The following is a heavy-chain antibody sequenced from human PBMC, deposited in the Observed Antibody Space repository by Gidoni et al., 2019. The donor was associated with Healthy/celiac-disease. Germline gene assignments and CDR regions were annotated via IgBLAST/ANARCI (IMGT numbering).Heavy chain of an antibody. CDR2: IIPILGIA. CDR1: VGTFISYT. V-gene: IGHV1-69*08. D-gene: IGHD3-10*01. J-gene: IGHJ4*02. Sequence: QVHLVQSGSEVKKPASSVKFSCKASVGTFISYTISWVRQAPGQGLEWMGRIIPILGIANYAQKFQGRVTITADKSTSTAYMELSSLRSEDTAVYYCARDPPYYGSGSPLDYWGQGTLVTVSS. CDR3: ARDPPYYGSGSPLDY.